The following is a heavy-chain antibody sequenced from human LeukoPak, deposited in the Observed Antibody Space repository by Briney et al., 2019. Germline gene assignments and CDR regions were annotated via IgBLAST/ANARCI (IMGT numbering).Heavy chain of an antibody. Sequence: ASVKVSCKASGYTFTSYGISWVRQAPGQGLEWMGWISAYNGNTNYAQKLQGRVTMTTDTSTNTAYMELRSLRSDDTAVYYCARATDYYDSSGPIRLRSYYYYGMDVWGQGTTVTVSS. D-gene: IGHD3-22*01. CDR1: GYTFTSYG. CDR2: ISAYNGNT. J-gene: IGHJ6*02. V-gene: IGHV1-18*01. CDR3: ARATDYYDSSGPIRLRSYYYYGMDV.